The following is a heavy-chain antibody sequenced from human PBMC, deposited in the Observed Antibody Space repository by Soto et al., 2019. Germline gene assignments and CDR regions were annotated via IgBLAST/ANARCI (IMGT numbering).Heavy chain of an antibody. CDR3: AKVGELPPNWFDP. V-gene: IGHV3-23*01. D-gene: IGHD3-10*01. CDR1: GFTFSSYA. Sequence: GGSRRRSCAASGFTFSSYAMSWVGEAPGKGLEWVSAISGSGGSTYYADSVKGRFTISRDNSKNTLYLQMNSLRAEDTAVYYCAKVGELPPNWFDPWGQGTLVTVSS. CDR2: ISGSGGST. J-gene: IGHJ5*02.